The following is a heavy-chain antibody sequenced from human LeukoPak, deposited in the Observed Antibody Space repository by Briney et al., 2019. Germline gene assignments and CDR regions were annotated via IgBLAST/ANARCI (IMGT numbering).Heavy chain of an antibody. J-gene: IGHJ4*02. CDR3: AIEGPGELDPTFDY. V-gene: IGHV1-18*01. CDR1: GYTFTNYG. Sequence: ASVKVSCKASGYTFTNYGISWVRQAPGQGLECMAWISPYNGNTKYAQKFQGRVTMTTDTSTSTAYMELRSLGSDDTAVYYCAIEGPGELDPTFDYWGQGTLVTVSS. D-gene: IGHD1-26*01. CDR2: ISPYNGNT.